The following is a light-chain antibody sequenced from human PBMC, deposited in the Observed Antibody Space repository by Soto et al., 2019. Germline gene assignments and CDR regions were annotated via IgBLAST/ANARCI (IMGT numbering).Light chain of an antibody. CDR1: QSVSSR. Sequence: EIVLTQSPVTLSLSPGERATLSCRASQSVSSRLAWYQQKPGQAPRXLIYDVSNRATGIPARFSGSGSGTDFTLTISSLEPEDCAVDDCQQRDYWQVTFCQGTRLEIK. V-gene: IGKV3-11*01. CDR3: QQRDYWQVT. J-gene: IGKJ5*01. CDR2: DVS.